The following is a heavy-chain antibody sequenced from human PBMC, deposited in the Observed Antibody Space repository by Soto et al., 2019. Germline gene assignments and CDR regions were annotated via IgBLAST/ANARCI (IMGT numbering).Heavy chain of an antibody. J-gene: IGHJ4*02. Sequence: PSETLSLTCAVYGGSFSGYYWSWIRQPPGKGLEWIGEINHSGSTNYNPSLKSRATISVDTSKNQFSLKLSSVTAADTAVYYCARGGIAVAGTAYYFDYWGQGTLVTVSS. V-gene: IGHV4-34*01. D-gene: IGHD6-19*01. CDR3: ARGGIAVAGTAYYFDY. CDR2: INHSGST. CDR1: GGSFSGYY.